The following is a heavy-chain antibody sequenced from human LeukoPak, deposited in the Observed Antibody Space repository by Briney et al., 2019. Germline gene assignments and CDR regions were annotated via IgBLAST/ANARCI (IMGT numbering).Heavy chain of an antibody. V-gene: IGHV4-61*01. CDR2: IYYSGST. D-gene: IGHD2-2*02. Sequence: SETLSLTCTVSGGSVSSGSYYWSWIRQPPGKGLEWIGYIYYSGSTNYNPSLKSRVTISVDTSKNQFSLKLSSVTAADTAVYYCAGSPRSYTVGWFDPWGQGTLVTVSP. CDR1: GGSVSSGSYY. CDR3: AGSPRSYTVGWFDP. J-gene: IGHJ5*02.